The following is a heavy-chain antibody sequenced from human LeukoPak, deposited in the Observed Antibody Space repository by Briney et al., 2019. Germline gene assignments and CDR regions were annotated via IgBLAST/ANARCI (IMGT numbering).Heavy chain of an antibody. V-gene: IGHV4-59*01. Sequence: SEALSLTCTVSGGSISSYYWSWIRQPPGKGLEWIGYIYYSGSTNYNPSLKSRVTISVDRSKNQFSLKLSSVTAADTAVYYCARDNELLLDYWGQGTLVTVSS. J-gene: IGHJ4*02. D-gene: IGHD1-7*01. CDR1: GGSISSYY. CDR2: IYYSGST. CDR3: ARDNELLLDY.